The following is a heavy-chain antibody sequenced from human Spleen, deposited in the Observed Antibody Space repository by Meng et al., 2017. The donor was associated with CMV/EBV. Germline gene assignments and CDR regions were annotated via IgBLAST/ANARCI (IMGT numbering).Heavy chain of an antibody. D-gene: IGHD6-19*01. V-gene: IGHV1-18*01. J-gene: IGHJ6*02. CDR1: GYTFSNYG. CDR3: ARGGSSAWYYYYGVDV. CDR2: ITVYNGDT. Sequence: ASVKVSCKASGYTFSNYGITWVRQAPGQGLEWMGWITVYNGDTTYAQKFQGRVTMTTDTSTTTAYMELRSLTSDDTAVNFCARGGSSAWYYYYGVDVWGQGTTVTVSS.